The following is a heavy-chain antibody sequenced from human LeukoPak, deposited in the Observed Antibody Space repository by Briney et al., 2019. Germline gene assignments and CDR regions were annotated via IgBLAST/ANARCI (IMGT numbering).Heavy chain of an antibody. CDR2: IYYSGST. V-gene: IGHV4-39*07. J-gene: IGHJ5*02. D-gene: IGHD6-13*01. CDR1: GGSISSSSYY. CDR3: ARAFSNPGYSSSWYGPNWFDP. Sequence: SETLSLTCTVSGGSISSSSYYWGWIRQPPGKGLEWIGSIYYSGSTYYNPSLKSRVTISVDTSKNQFSLKLSSVTAADTAVYYCARAFSNPGYSSSWYGPNWFDPWGQGTLVTVSS.